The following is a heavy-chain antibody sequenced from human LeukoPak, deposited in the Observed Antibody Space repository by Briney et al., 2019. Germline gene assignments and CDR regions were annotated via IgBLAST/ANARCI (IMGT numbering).Heavy chain of an antibody. CDR1: GFTFSDYY. CDR2: ISSSSRDT. CDR3: ARGDYYDTSGSIDY. Sequence: PGGSLRLSCAASGFTFSDYYMTWIRQAPGKGLEWVSYISSSSRDTNYADAVKGRFTISRDNAKNSLNLQMNSLRAEDTAVYYCARGDYYDTSGSIDYWGQGTLVTVSP. J-gene: IGHJ4*02. V-gene: IGHV3-11*06. D-gene: IGHD3-22*01.